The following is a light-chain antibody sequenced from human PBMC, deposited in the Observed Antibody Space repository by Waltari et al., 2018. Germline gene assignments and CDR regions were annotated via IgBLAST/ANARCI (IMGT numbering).Light chain of an antibody. CDR3: LSYTDNRKYI. J-gene: IGLJ2*01. V-gene: IGLV2-23*02. CDR2: QVT. Sequence: QSALTQPASMSGSPGQSIIISCTGSSSDIGNDGLVSWYQQYPGRAPKLITYQVTKRPAGVSSRFSCSKSGNTASLTISGLQADDEADYYCLSYTDNRKYIFGGGTKLTVL. CDR1: SSDIGNDGL.